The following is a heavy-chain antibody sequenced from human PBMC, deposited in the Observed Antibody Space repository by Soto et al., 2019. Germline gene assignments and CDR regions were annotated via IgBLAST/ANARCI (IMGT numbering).Heavy chain of an antibody. CDR1: GYTLTVLS. CDR2: FDPEDGEA. J-gene: IGHJ6*03. D-gene: IGHD3-3*01. CDR3: ATQYTIFGGATEYYMDV. V-gene: IGHV1-24*01. Sequence: ASVKVSCKVSGYTLTVLSMHWVRQAPGKVKEWIGGFDPEDGEAIYAQKTQGRVNMNEDTSTDTGYMELRSLRSEDTVVYYCATQYTIFGGATEYYMDVWVKGTTVTVSS.